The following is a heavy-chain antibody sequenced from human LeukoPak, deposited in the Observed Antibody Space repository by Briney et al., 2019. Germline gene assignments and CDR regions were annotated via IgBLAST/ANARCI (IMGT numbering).Heavy chain of an antibody. CDR1: GFTFSSYG. J-gene: IGHJ4*02. CDR2: IRYDGSNK. D-gene: IGHD3-10*01. V-gene: IGHV3-30*02. Sequence: GGSLRLSCAASGFTFSSYGMHWVRQAPGKGLEWVAFIRYDGSNKYYADSVKGRFTISRDNSKNTLYLQMNSLRAEDTAVYYCAREGLAAGSGSYYFGYFDYWGQGTLVTVSS. CDR3: AREGLAAGSGSYYFGYFDY.